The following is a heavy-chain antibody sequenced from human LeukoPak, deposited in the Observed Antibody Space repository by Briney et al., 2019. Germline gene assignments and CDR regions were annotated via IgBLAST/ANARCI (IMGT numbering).Heavy chain of an antibody. CDR1: GYTFTSYY. D-gene: IGHD3-22*01. J-gene: IGHJ5*02. V-gene: IGHV1-46*01. Sequence: ASVKVSCKASGYTFTSYYMHWVRQAPGQGLEWMGIINPSGGSTSYAQKFQGRVTMTRDTSTSTVYMELSSLRSEDTAVYYCARVGYYDSSGCYGRFDPWGQGTLVTVSS. CDR3: ARVGYYDSSGCYGRFDP. CDR2: INPSGGST.